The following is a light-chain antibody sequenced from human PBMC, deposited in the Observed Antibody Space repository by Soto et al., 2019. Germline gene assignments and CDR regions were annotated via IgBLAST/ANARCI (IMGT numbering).Light chain of an antibody. J-gene: IGKJ5*01. CDR3: QQRSNWAIT. CDR2: GAS. V-gene: IGKV3-11*01. Sequence: EIVMTQSPGTLSLSPGERATLSCRASQSVSSNLAWYQQIPGQAPRLLIYGASTRATGIPARFSGSGSGTDFTLTISSLEPEDFAVYYCQQRSNWAITFGQGTRLEIK. CDR1: QSVSSN.